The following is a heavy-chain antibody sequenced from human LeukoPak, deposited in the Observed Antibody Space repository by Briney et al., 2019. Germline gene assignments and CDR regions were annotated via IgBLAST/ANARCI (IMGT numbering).Heavy chain of an antibody. CDR2: ISDSGGDT. Sequence: GGSLRLSCAASGFIFSSSGMSWVRQAPGKGPEWVSDISDSGGDTYYADSVKGRFTISRDNSKNTLYLQMTSLRAEDTAVYYCAKEGFLEWLLDYYYMDVWGNGTTVTVSS. CDR1: GFIFSSSG. D-gene: IGHD3-3*01. CDR3: AKEGFLEWLLDYYYMDV. J-gene: IGHJ6*03. V-gene: IGHV3-23*01.